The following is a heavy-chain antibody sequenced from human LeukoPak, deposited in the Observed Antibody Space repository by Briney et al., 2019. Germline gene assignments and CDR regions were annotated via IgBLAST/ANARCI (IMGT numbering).Heavy chain of an antibody. Sequence: SETLSLTCTVSGDSISSSNCYWGWIRQPPGKGLEWIGSIYFSGGTYYNASLKSRVTISVDTSKNQFSLKLSSVTAADTAVYYCARVICSGGSCRFDYWGQGTLVTVSS. CDR1: GDSISSSNCY. CDR2: IYFSGGT. V-gene: IGHV4-39*07. CDR3: ARVICSGGSCRFDY. J-gene: IGHJ4*02. D-gene: IGHD2-15*01.